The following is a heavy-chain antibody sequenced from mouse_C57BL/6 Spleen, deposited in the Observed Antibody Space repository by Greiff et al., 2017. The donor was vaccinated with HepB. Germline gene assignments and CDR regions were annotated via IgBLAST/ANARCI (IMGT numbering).Heavy chain of an antibody. Sequence: EVKLMESGGDLVKPGGSLKLSCAASGFTFSSYGMSWVRQTPDKRLEWVATISSGGSYTYYPDSVKGRFTISRDNATNTLYLQMSSLKSEDTAMYYCARHGATEGYYAMDYWGQGTSVTVSS. J-gene: IGHJ4*01. CDR3: ARHGATEGYYAMDY. CDR1: GFTFSSYG. D-gene: IGHD3-1*01. CDR2: ISSGGSYT. V-gene: IGHV5-6*01.